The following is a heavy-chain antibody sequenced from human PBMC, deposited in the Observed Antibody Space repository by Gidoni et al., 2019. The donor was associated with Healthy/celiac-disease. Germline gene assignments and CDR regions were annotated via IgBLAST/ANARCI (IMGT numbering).Heavy chain of an antibody. J-gene: IGHJ2*01. CDR3: ARDRGYDFWRTRARGYFDL. CDR1: GFTFSSYW. V-gene: IGHV3-74*01. CDR2: INSDGSST. Sequence: EVQLVESGGGLVQPGGSLRLSCAASGFTFSSYWMHWVRQAPGKGLVWVSRINSDGSSTSYADSVKGRFTISRDNAKNTLYLQMNSLRAEDTAVYYCARDRGYDFWRTRARGYFDLWGRGTLVTVSS. D-gene: IGHD3-3*01.